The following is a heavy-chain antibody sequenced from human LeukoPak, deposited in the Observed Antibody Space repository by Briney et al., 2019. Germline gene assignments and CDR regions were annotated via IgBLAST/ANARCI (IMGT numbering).Heavy chain of an antibody. CDR2: IIPIFGTA. CDR3: ASGRAVAGREEGFDY. V-gene: IGHV1-69*01. J-gene: IGHJ4*02. Sequence: ALVKVSCKASGGTFSSYAISWVRQAPGQGLEWMGGIIPIFGTANYAQKFQGRVTITADESTSTAYMELSSLRSEDTAVYYCASGRAVAGREEGFDYWGQGTLVTVSS. CDR1: GGTFSSYA. D-gene: IGHD6-19*01.